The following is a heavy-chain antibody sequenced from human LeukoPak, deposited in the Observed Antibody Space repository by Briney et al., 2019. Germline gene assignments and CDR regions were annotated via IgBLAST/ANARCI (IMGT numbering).Heavy chain of an antibody. V-gene: IGHV4-34*01. CDR2: INHSGST. D-gene: IGHD1-26*01. CDR1: GGSFSGYY. CDR3: AKRSTKDSGFDF. Sequence: SETLSLTCAVYGGSFSGYYWSWIRQPPGKGLEWIGEINHSGSTNYNPSLKSRVTISVDTSKNQFSLKLSSVTAADTAVYYCAKRSTKDSGFDFWGQGTLVTVSS. J-gene: IGHJ4*02.